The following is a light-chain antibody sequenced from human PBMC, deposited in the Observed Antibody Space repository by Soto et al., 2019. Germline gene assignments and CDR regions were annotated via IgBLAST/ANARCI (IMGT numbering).Light chain of an antibody. J-gene: IGLJ1*01. Sequence: QSALTQPASVSGSPGQSITISCTGTSSDVGSYNLVSWYQQHPGKAPKLMIYEGSKRPSGVSNRFSGSKSGNTASLTISGLEAEDGADYYCCSYAGSTTHFFLFGTGTKVTDL. V-gene: IGLV2-23*01. CDR1: SSDVGSYNL. CDR2: EGS. CDR3: CSYAGSTTHFFL.